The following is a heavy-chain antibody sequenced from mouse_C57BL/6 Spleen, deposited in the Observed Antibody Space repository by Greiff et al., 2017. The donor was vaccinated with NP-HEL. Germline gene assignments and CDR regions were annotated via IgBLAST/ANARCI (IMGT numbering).Heavy chain of an antibody. Sequence: DVQLVESGGDLVKPGGSLKLSCAASGFTFSSYGMSWVRQTPDKRLEWVATISSGGSYTYYPDSVKGRFTISRDNAKNTLYLQMSSLKSEDTARYYCARQKESAYYSNYYAMDYWGQGTSVTVSS. V-gene: IGHV5-6*01. J-gene: IGHJ4*01. CDR1: GFTFSSYG. CDR2: ISSGGSYT. CDR3: ARQKESAYYSNYYAMDY. D-gene: IGHD2-5*01.